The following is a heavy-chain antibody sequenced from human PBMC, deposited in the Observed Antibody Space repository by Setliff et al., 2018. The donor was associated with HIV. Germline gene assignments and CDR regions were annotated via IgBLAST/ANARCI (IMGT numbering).Heavy chain of an antibody. CDR1: GYTFTDNY. J-gene: IGHJ6*03. V-gene: IGHV1-2*02. Sequence: ASVKVSCKASGYTFTDNYIHWVRQAPGQGLEWMGWINPNTGLTNYAQKLQGRVTMTTDTSTSTAYMELRNLRSDDTAVYYCARVQVGDPYYSYYYMDVWGEGTTVTVSS. CDR2: INPNTGLT. D-gene: IGHD2-8*02. CDR3: ARVQVGDPYYSYYYMDV.